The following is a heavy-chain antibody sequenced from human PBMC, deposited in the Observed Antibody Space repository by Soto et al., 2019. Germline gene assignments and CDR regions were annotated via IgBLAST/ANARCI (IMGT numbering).Heavy chain of an antibody. CDR2: INPNSGGT. Sequence: KVRCQAPGDISTGYYMHRVRHAPGQGLEWMGWINPNSGGTNYAQKFQGRVTMTRDTSISTAYMELSRLRSDDTAVYYCARDYKYYYGSGSYYNAYYYYYGMDVWAQGTTVTVSS. V-gene: IGHV1-2*02. CDR1: GDISTGYY. CDR3: ARDYKYYYGSGSYYNAYYYYYGMDV. D-gene: IGHD3-10*01. J-gene: IGHJ6*02.